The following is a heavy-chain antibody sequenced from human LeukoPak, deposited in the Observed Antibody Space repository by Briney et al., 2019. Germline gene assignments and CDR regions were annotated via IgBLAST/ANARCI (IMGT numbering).Heavy chain of an antibody. V-gene: IGHV3-21*01. Sequence: GGSLRLSCAASGFTFSSYNMNWVRQAPGKGLEWVSSISSSSSYIYYADSVKGRFTISRDNAKSSLYLQMSSLRAEDTAVYYCARDRNWNLDYGGQGTLVTVSS. CDR3: ARDRNWNLDY. CDR1: GFTFSSYN. D-gene: IGHD1-1*01. J-gene: IGHJ4*02. CDR2: ISSSSSYI.